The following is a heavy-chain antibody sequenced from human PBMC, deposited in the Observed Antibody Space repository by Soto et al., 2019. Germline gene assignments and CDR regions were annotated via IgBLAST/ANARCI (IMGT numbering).Heavy chain of an antibody. V-gene: IGHV4-39*01. CDR1: GGPISSSSYY. J-gene: IGHJ4*02. CDR3: SGNRPFDY. CDR2: IYYSGST. Sequence: QLQLQESRPGLVNPSETLSLTCTVSGGPISSSSYYWGWIRQPPGKGLEWIGSIYYSGSTYYNPSLKSRVTISVDTSKNHFSLNLSSVASADTVLYYCSGNRPFDYWGQGTLVTVSS.